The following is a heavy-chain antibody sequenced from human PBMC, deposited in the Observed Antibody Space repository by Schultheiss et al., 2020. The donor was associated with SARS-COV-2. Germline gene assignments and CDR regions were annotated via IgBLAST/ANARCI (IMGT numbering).Heavy chain of an antibody. CDR2: ISAYNGNT. V-gene: IGHV1-18*01. Sequence: ASVKVSCKASGYTFTSYGISWVRQAPGQGLEWMGWISAYNGNTNYAQKFQGRVTITRDTSASTAYMELSSLRSEDTAVYYCAADHWDYWGQGTLVTVSS. CDR1: GYTFTSYG. J-gene: IGHJ4*02. CDR3: AADHWDY. D-gene: IGHD1-1*01.